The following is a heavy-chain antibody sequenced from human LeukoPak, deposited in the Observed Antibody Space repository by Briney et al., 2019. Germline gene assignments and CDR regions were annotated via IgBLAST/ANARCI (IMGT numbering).Heavy chain of an antibody. CDR1: GFTFSSYA. Sequence: GGSLRLSCAASGFTFSSYAMHWVRQAPGKGLEWVAVISYDGSNKYYADSVKGRFTISRDNSKNTLYLQMNSLRAEDTAVYYCAKDSSYSSSWSDYWGQGTLVTVSS. V-gene: IGHV3-30-3*01. CDR3: AKDSSYSSSWSDY. D-gene: IGHD6-13*01. CDR2: ISYDGSNK. J-gene: IGHJ4*02.